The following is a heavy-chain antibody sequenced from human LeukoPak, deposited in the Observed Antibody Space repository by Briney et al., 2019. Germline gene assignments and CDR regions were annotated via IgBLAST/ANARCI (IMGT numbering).Heavy chain of an antibody. J-gene: IGHJ4*02. V-gene: IGHV3-66*01. CDR3: ARETYDYVWGSSRYWYFDY. CDR2: IYSGGST. CDR1: GFTVSSNY. D-gene: IGHD3-16*02. Sequence: GGSLRLSCAASGFTVSSNYMSWVLQAPGKGLEWVSVIYSGGSTYYADSVKGRFTISRDNSKNTLYLQMNSLRAEDTAVYYCARETYDYVWGSSRYWYFDYWGQGTLVTVSS.